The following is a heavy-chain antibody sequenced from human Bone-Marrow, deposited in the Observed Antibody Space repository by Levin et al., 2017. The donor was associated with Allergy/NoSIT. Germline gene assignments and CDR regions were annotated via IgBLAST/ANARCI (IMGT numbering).Heavy chain of an antibody. J-gene: IGHJ5*02. Sequence: GGSLRLSCAASGFTFSDYYMSWIRQAPGKGLEWVSYISSSGSTIYYADSVKGRFTISRDNAKNSLYLQMNSLRAEDTAVYYCARDHYDFWSGYPNNWFDPWGQGTLVTVSS. CDR2: ISSSGSTI. CDR3: ARDHYDFWSGYPNNWFDP. CDR1: GFTFSDYY. V-gene: IGHV3-11*01. D-gene: IGHD3-3*01.